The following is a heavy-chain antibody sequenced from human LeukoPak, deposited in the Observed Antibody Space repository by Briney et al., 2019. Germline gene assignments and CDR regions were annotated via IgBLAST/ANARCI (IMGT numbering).Heavy chain of an antibody. CDR3: AEGIAVAGTLLTPPDC. Sequence: GGSPRLSCAASGFTFSSYGMHWVRQAPGKGLEWVAVISYDGSNKYYADSVKGRFTISRDNSKNTLYLQMNSPRAEDTAVYYCAEGIAVAGTLLTPPDCWGQGTLVTVSS. CDR2: ISYDGSNK. CDR1: GFTFSSYG. D-gene: IGHD6-19*01. J-gene: IGHJ4*02. V-gene: IGHV3-30*03.